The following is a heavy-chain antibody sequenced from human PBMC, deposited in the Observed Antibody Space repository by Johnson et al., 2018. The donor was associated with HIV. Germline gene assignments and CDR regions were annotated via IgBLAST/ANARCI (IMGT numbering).Heavy chain of an antibody. Sequence: QLVESGGGLVQPGRSLRLSCAASGFTFDDYAMHWVRHAPGKGLEWVSGISWNSGSTIYYADSVKGRFTISRDNAKNSLYLQMNSLRVEDTAVYYCARINVDTTFYRAFDIWGQGTMVTVSS. D-gene: IGHD5-18*01. CDR2: ISWNSGSTI. V-gene: IGHV3-9*01. CDR3: ARINVDTTFYRAFDI. CDR1: GFTFDDYA. J-gene: IGHJ3*02.